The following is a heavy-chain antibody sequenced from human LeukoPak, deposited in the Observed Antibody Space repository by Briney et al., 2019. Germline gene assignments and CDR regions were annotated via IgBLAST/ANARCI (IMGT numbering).Heavy chain of an antibody. D-gene: IGHD3-22*01. V-gene: IGHV3-11*01. CDR2: ISDTGNTK. CDR3: ARGGSNGYNWFDP. J-gene: IGHJ5*02. Sequence: GGSLRLSCAASGFTFSDYYMSWIRQAPGKGLEWVSYISDTGNTKYHADSVKGRFTISRDNTKSSLSLQMNSLTAEDTAFYYCARGGSNGYNWFDPWGQGTLVTVSS. CDR1: GFTFSDYY.